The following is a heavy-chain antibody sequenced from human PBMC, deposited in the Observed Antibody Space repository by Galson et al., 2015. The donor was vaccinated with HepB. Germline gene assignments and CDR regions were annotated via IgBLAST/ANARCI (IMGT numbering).Heavy chain of an antibody. D-gene: IGHD3-22*01. CDR3: ASGLYDSSGP. CDR2: IIPIFGTA. V-gene: IGHV1-69*13. CDR1: GYTFTSYG. Sequence: SVKVSCKASGYTFTSYGISWVRQAPGQGLEWMGGIIPIFGTANYAQKFQGRVTITADESTSTAYMELSSLRSEDTAVYYCASGLYDSSGPWGQGTLVTVSS. J-gene: IGHJ4*02.